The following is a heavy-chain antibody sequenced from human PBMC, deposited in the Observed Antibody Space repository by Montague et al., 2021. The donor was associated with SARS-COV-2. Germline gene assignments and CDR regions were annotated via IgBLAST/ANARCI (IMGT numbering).Heavy chain of an antibody. Sequence: CAISGDSVSSNSAAWNWIRQSPSRGLEWLGRTYYRSKWYNDYAVSVKSRISINPDTSKNQFSLQLNSVTPEDTAAYYCASGRMGPYSSSWTTLYYYYGMDVWGQGTTVTVSS. J-gene: IGHJ6*02. CDR1: GDSVSSNSAA. D-gene: IGHD6-13*01. CDR3: ASGRMGPYSSSWTTLYYYYGMDV. V-gene: IGHV6-1*01. CDR2: TYYRSKWYN.